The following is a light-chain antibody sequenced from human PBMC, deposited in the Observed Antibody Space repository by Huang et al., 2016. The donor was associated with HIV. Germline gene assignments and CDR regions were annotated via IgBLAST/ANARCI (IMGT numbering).Light chain of an antibody. CDR2: EAS. CDR1: QSVSTR. Sequence: DIQMTQSPSTLSAAIGDRVTITCRASQSVSTRLDWYQQKPGKAPRLLIQEASSLERGVPSRFSGSGSETEFTLTISSLQPDDSATYSCQQYNTFTFGPGTKVDI. J-gene: IGKJ3*01. CDR3: QQYNTFT. V-gene: IGKV1-5*03.